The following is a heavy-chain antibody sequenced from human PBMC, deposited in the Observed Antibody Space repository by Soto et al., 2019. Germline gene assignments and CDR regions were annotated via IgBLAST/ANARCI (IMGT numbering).Heavy chain of an antibody. CDR3: ARQIAPAVFDY. CDR2: IHHSGST. CDR1: GGSISSVNW. V-gene: IGHV4-4*01. J-gene: IGHJ4*02. Sequence: QVQLQESGPGLVKPAGTLSLTCAVSGGSISSVNWWTWVRQPPGKGLQWIGQIHHSGSTTYNPSPRXXVTISVDKSRNQFYLRLTSVTAADAAVYFCARQIAPAVFDYWGQGTLVTVSS. D-gene: IGHD6-13*01.